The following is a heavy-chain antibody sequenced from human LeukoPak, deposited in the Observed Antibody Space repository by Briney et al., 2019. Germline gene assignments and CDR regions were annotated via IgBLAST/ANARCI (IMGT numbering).Heavy chain of an antibody. D-gene: IGHD6-13*01. Sequence: ASVRVSCKASVYTFTSYGISGVRQARGQGLEWRGWIIAYNGNTNYAQKLQGRVTMTPDTSTSTAYIELRSLRSDDTAVYYCAREKYSSSWYGLDYWGQGPLVTVSS. CDR1: VYTFTSYG. J-gene: IGHJ4*02. CDR2: IIAYNGNT. V-gene: IGHV1-18*01. CDR3: AREKYSSSWYGLDY.